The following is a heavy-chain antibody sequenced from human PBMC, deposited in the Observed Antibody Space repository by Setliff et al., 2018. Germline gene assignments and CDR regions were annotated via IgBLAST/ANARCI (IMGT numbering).Heavy chain of an antibody. Sequence: PSETLSLTCAVSGGPTIGYYWTWIRQAPGKGLEWIGYIHPWGGSSESTNYSPSLKSRSTISLDKSKSQFSLKLTSVTFADTAVYYCERGLHSGTYWGTRPLGLDYWGQGSLVTVSS. V-gene: IGHV4-59*08. CDR1: GGPTIGYY. D-gene: IGHD1-26*01. CDR2: IHPWGGSSEST. J-gene: IGHJ4*02. CDR3: ERGLHSGTYWGTRPLGLDY.